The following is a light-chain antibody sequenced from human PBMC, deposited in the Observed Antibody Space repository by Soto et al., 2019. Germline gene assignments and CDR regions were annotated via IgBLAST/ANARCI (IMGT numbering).Light chain of an antibody. CDR2: DAS. CDR1: QDISNY. CDR3: QQYDNLLFT. J-gene: IGKJ3*01. V-gene: IGKV1-33*01. Sequence: DIQMTQSPSSLSASVGDRVTITCQASQDISNYLNWYQQKPGKAPKLLIYDASNLETGVPSRFSGSGSGTDFTFTISCLQPEDIATYYCQQYDNLLFTFGPGTKVEIK.